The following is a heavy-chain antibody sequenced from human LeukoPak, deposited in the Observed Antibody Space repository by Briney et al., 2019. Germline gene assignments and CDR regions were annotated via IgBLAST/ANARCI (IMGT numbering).Heavy chain of an antibody. Sequence: SETLSLTCTVSGASIDTSYWSWIRQPPGKGLEWIGYIYNIGNINYNPSLRSRVTISIDTSRNQFALKLTSVTAADTAVYYCASGREAPNNWGPRTFVTGSS. CDR3: ASGREAPNN. CDR1: GASIDTSY. J-gene: IGHJ4*02. V-gene: IGHV4-59*01. CDR2: IYNIGNI.